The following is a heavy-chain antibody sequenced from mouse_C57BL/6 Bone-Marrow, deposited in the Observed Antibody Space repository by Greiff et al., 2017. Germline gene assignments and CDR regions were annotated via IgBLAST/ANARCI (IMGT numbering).Heavy chain of an antibody. V-gene: IGHV1-64*01. D-gene: IGHD2-5*01. J-gene: IGHJ1*03. CDR1: GYTFTSYW. CDR2: IHPTSGST. CDR3: ARVDSNYVDWYFDV. Sequence: VKLQQPGAELVKPGASVKLSCKASGYTFTSYWMHWVKQRPGQGLEWIGMIHPTSGSTNYNETCKSKATLTVDKSSRTSYMQLSSLTSDDSAVSYCARVDSNYVDWYFDVWGTGTTVTVSS.